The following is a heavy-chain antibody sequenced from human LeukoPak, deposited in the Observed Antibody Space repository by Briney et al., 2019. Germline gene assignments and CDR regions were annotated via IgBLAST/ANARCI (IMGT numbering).Heavy chain of an antibody. D-gene: IGHD2-8*01. CDR1: GYTFTSYD. CDR3: ARVNGLGGLSGMDV. J-gene: IGHJ6*02. V-gene: IGHV1-8*01. Sequence: GASVKDSCKASGYTFTSYDINWVRQATGQGLEWMGWMNPNSGNTGYAQKFQGRVTMTRNTSISTAYMELSSLRSEDTAVYYYARVNGLGGLSGMDVWGQGTTVTVSS. CDR2: MNPNSGNT.